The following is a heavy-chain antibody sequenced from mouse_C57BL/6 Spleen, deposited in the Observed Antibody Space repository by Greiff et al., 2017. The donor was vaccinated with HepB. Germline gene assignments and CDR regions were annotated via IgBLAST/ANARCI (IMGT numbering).Heavy chain of an antibody. CDR3: ARVNYDYLSLFDY. CDR1: GFTFSDYG. V-gene: IGHV5-17*01. D-gene: IGHD2-4*01. J-gene: IGHJ2*01. Sequence: EVKLVESGGGLVKPGGSLKLSCAASGFTFSDYGMHWVRQAPEKGLEWVAYISSGSSTIYYADTVKGRFTISRDNAKNTLFLQMTSLRSEDTAMYYCARVNYDYLSLFDYWGQGTTLTVSS. CDR2: ISSGSSTI.